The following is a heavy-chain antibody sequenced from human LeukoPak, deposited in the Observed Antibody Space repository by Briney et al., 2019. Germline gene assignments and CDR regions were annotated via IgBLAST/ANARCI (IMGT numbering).Heavy chain of an antibody. CDR1: GGTISTSSYY. CDR2: IYYTGSA. Sequence: SETLSLTCNVSGGTISTSSYYWGWIRQPPGKGLEWIGNIYYTGSAYYNPSLKSRVTISIDTSKNHFSLKLTSVTAADAAVYYCARRYDFWSGFPNYYFDSWGQGTLVTVSS. D-gene: IGHD3-3*01. V-gene: IGHV4-39*02. J-gene: IGHJ4*02. CDR3: ARRYDFWSGFPNYYFDS.